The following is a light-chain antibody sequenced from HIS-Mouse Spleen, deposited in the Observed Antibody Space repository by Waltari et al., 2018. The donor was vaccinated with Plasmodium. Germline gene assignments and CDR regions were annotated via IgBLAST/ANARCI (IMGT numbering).Light chain of an antibody. CDR3: QSADSSGTYQV. V-gene: IGLV3-25*03. J-gene: IGLJ2*01. Sequence: SYDLTQSPSVSVSPGQTARIPCSGDALPKQYAYWYQQKPGQAPVLVIYKDSERPSGIPERFSGSSSGTTVTLTISGVQAEDEADYYCQSADSSGTYQVFGGGTKLTVL. CDR2: KDS. CDR1: ALPKQY.